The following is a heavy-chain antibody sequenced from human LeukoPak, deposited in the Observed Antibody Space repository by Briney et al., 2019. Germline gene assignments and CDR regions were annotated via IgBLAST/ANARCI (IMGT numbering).Heavy chain of an antibody. D-gene: IGHD3-22*01. CDR2: IIPIFGTA. V-gene: IGHV1-69*13. J-gene: IGHJ4*02. CDR3: ARGGKLDYYDSSGYYDPLFYY. CDR1: GGTFSSYA. Sequence: SVKVSCKASGGTFSSYAISWVRQAPGQGLEWMGGIIPIFGTANYAQKFQGRVTITADESTSTAYIELSSLRPEDTAVYYCARGGKLDYYDSSGYYDPLFYYWGQGTLVTVSS.